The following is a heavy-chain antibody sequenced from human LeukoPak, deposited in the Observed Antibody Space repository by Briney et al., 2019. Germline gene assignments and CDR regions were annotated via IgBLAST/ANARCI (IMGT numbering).Heavy chain of an antibody. CDR1: GFTFINYW. Sequence: GGSLRLSCAASGFTFINYWMHWVRQPPGKGLVWVSHINNDGSGTNYADSVRGRFTISRDNGRNTLYLQMNSLRVEDTAVYYCVRVYDYGFDWGQGTLVTVSS. CDR2: INNDGSGT. V-gene: IGHV3-74*01. J-gene: IGHJ4*02. CDR3: VRVYDYGFD. D-gene: IGHD3-10*01.